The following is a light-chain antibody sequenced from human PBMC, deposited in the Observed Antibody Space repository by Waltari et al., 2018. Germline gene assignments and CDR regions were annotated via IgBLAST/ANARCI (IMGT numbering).Light chain of an antibody. CDR1: KLGDKY. J-gene: IGLJ2*01. CDR3: QAWDSSLVV. CDR2: QDS. V-gene: IGLV3-1*01. Sequence: SYELTQPPSVSVSPGQTASITCSGDKLGDKYACWYQQKPGQSPVLVIYQDSKRPSGSPGRFSGSNSGNTATLTISGTQAMDEADYYCQAWDSSLVVFGGGTKLTVL.